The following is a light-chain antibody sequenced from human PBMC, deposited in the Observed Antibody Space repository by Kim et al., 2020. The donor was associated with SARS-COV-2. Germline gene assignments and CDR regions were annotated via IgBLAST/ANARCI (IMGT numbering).Light chain of an antibody. J-gene: IGKJ2*03. CDR1: QSISSY. V-gene: IGKV1-39*01. CDR2: AAS. Sequence: ASVGDRVTITCRASQSISSYLNWYQQKPGKAPKLLIYAASSLQSGVPSRFSGSGSGTDFTLTISSLQPEDFATYYCQQSYSSRYSFGQGTKLEIK. CDR3: QQSYSSRYS.